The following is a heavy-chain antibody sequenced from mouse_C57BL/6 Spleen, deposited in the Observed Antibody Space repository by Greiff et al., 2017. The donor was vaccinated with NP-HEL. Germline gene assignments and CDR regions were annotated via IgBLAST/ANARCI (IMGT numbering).Heavy chain of an antibody. V-gene: IGHV1-82*01. J-gene: IGHJ4*01. CDR1: GYAFSSSW. Sequence: QVQLKESGPELVKPGASVKISCKASGYAFSSSWMNWVKQRPGKGLEWIGRIYPGDGDTNYIGKFKGKATLTADKSSSTAYMQLSCLTSDDSSVYFCARSYYDWCMDYWGQGTSVTVSS. CDR3: ARSYYDWCMDY. D-gene: IGHD2-4*01. CDR2: IYPGDGDT.